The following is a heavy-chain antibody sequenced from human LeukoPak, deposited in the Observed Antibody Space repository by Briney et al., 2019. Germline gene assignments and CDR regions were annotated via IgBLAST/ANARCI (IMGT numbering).Heavy chain of an antibody. Sequence: GASVKVSCKASGYTFTGYYMHWVRQAPGQGLEWMGWINPNSGGTNYAQKFQGWVTMTRDTSISTAYMELSRLRSDDTAVCYCARDRGASPDWYFDLWGRGTLVTVSS. CDR3: ARDRGASPDWYFDL. D-gene: IGHD3-10*01. J-gene: IGHJ2*01. V-gene: IGHV1-2*04. CDR1: GYTFTGYY. CDR2: INPNSGGT.